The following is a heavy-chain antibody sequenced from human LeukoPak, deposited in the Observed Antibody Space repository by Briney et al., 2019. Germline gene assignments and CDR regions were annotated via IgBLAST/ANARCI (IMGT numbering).Heavy chain of an antibody. D-gene: IGHD1-26*01. V-gene: IGHV3-74*01. CDR3: TSNLGRIDY. Sequence: GGSLRLSCAASGFTFSSYWMHWVRQAPGKGLVWVSRIDTDGSSTNYADSVKGRFTISRDNAKNTLYLQMNSLRAEDTAVYCCTSNLGRIDYWGQGTLVTVSS. CDR2: IDTDGSST. CDR1: GFTFSSYW. J-gene: IGHJ4*02.